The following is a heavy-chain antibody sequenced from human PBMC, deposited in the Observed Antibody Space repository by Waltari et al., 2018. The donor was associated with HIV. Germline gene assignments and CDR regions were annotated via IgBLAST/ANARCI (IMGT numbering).Heavy chain of an antibody. CDR1: GGSISSGRYY. V-gene: IGHV4-61*02. J-gene: IGHJ3*02. CDR2: IYTSGST. D-gene: IGHD5-18*01. Sequence: QVQLQESGPGLVKPSQTLSLTCPVSGGSISSGRYYWSWIRQPAGKGLEWIGRIYTSGSTNYNPSLKSRVTISVDTSKNQFSLKLSSVTAADTAVYYCARRGIQLWFYAFDIWGQGTMVTVSS. CDR3: ARRGIQLWFYAFDI.